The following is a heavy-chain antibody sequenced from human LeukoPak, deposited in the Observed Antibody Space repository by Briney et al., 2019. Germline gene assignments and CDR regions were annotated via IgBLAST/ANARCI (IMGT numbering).Heavy chain of an antibody. J-gene: IGHJ5*02. Sequence: GASVKVSCKASGYTFTDYYVHWVRQAPGLGLEWMGIINRLRGITIYAQKFQGRVTMTSDTSTNTVYMELSSLISEDTAVYYCTRTIGYRPVAGLKEKWFDPWGQGTLVTVSS. CDR3: TRTIGYRPVAGLKEKWFDP. D-gene: IGHD6-19*01. CDR2: INRLRGIT. CDR1: GYTFTDYY. V-gene: IGHV1-46*01.